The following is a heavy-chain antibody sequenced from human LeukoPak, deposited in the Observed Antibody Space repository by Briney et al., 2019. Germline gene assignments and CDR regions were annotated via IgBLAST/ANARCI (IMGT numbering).Heavy chain of an antibody. CDR2: INHSGST. J-gene: IGHJ4*02. Sequence: PSETLSLTCAVYGGSFSGYYWSWIRQPPGKGLEWIGEINHSGSTNYNPSLKSRVTISVDTSKNQFSLKLSSVTAADTAVYYCARGAVVVAATLFDYWGQGTLATVSS. V-gene: IGHV4-34*01. CDR3: ARGAVVVAATLFDY. D-gene: IGHD2-15*01. CDR1: GGSFSGYY.